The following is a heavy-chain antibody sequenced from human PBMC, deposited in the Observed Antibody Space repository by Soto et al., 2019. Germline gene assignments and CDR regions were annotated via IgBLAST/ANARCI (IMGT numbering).Heavy chain of an antibody. CDR2: VYYTGST. J-gene: IGHJ4*02. Sequence: XXTLSLACTVSGNSISGTSSVWAFIRQPPGKNLEWIGSVYYTGSTYYNSSLKSRVSISIDTSKNQFSLSLNSVTAADTAVYYCTRRVRSTGLLDYWGQGALVTVSS. CDR3: TRRVRSTGLLDY. D-gene: IGHD4-4*01. V-gene: IGHV4-39*01. CDR1: GNSISGTSSV.